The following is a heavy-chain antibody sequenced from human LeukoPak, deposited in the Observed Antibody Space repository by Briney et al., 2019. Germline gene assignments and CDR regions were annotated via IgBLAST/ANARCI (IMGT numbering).Heavy chain of an antibody. J-gene: IGHJ4*02. V-gene: IGHV3-7*01. D-gene: IGHD3-3*01. CDR3: ARDQAPTYYYDFWSGYIDY. Sequence: GGSLRLSCAASGFTFSSYWMSWVRQAPGKGLEWVANIKQDGSEKYYVDSMKGRFTISRDNAKNSLYLQMNSLRAEDTAVYYCARDQAPTYYYDFWSGYIDYWGQGTLVTVSS. CDR2: IKQDGSEK. CDR1: GFTFSSYW.